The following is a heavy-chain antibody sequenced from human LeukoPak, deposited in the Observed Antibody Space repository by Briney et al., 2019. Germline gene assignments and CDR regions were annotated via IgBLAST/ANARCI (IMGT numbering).Heavy chain of an antibody. Sequence: GASVKVSCKASGYTFTGYYMHWVRQAPGQGLEWMGWINPNSGGTNYAQKFQGRVTMTRDTSISTAYMELSRLRSDDTAVYYCAREGNLRYFDWLLRRWFDPWGQGTLVTVSS. J-gene: IGHJ5*02. CDR2: INPNSGGT. CDR1: GYTFTGYY. CDR3: AREGNLRYFDWLLRRWFDP. D-gene: IGHD3-9*01. V-gene: IGHV1-2*02.